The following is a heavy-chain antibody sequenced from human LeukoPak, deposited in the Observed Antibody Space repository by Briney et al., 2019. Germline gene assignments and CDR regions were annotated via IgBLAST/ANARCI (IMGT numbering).Heavy chain of an antibody. J-gene: IGHJ4*02. CDR1: GFTFSSYA. CDR2: ISGSGGST. Sequence: GGSLRLSCAASGFTFSSYAMSWVRQAPGKGLEWVSAISGSGGSTYYADSVKGRFTISRDNSKNTPYLQMNSLRAEDTAVYYCAKGYSSGWRCYFDYWGQGTLVTVSS. V-gene: IGHV3-23*01. CDR3: AKGYSSGWRCYFDY. D-gene: IGHD6-19*01.